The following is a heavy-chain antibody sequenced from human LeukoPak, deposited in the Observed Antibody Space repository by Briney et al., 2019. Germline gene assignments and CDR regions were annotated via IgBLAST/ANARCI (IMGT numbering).Heavy chain of an antibody. Sequence: GASVKVSCKASGYIFTSYAMNWVRQAPGQGLEWMGWINTNTGNPTYAQGFTGRFVFSLDTSVSTAYLQISSLKAEDTAVYYCARDIPVAVAGGFDYWGQGTLVTVSS. D-gene: IGHD6-19*01. CDR3: ARDIPVAVAGGFDY. V-gene: IGHV7-4-1*02. J-gene: IGHJ4*02. CDR1: GYIFTSYA. CDR2: INTNTGNP.